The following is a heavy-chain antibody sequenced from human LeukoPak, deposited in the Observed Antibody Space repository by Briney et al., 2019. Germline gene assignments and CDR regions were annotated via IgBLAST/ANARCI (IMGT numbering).Heavy chain of an antibody. CDR2: ISYDGSNK. V-gene: IGHV3-30*04. Sequence: PGRSLRLSCAASGFTFSSYAMHWVRQAPGKGLEWVAVISYDGSNKYYADSVKGRFTISRDNSKNTLYVQMNSLRAEDTAVYYCARDPQWLGPPLYYFDYWGQGTLVTVSS. CDR3: ARDPQWLGPPLYYFDY. D-gene: IGHD6-19*01. J-gene: IGHJ4*02. CDR1: GFTFSSYA.